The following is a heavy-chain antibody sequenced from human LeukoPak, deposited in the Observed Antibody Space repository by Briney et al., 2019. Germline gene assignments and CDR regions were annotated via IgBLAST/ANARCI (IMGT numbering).Heavy chain of an antibody. D-gene: IGHD3-10*01. CDR1: GFTFDDYG. J-gene: IGHJ4*02. Sequence: PGGSLRLSCAASGFTFDDYGMSWVRQAPGKGLAWVSGINWNGGSTGYADSVKGRFTISRDNAKNSLYLQMNSLRAEDTAVYYCARDGDTMVRGVSFDADLDYWGQGTLVTVSS. V-gene: IGHV3-20*04. CDR2: INWNGGST. CDR3: ARDGDTMVRGVSFDADLDY.